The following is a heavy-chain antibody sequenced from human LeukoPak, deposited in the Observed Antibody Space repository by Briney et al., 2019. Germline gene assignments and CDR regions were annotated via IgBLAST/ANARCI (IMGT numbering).Heavy chain of an antibody. CDR3: ARLSSSSIDY. CDR1: GFTFSSCV. V-gene: IGHV3-23*01. D-gene: IGHD6-13*01. CDR2: VSGSGGTT. J-gene: IGHJ4*02. Sequence: GGSLRLSCAASGFTFSSCVMSWVRQAPGKGLEWVSGVSGSGGTTYYADSVKGRFTISRDNSKNTLYLQMNSLRAEDTAVYYCARLSSSSIDYWGQGTLVTVSS.